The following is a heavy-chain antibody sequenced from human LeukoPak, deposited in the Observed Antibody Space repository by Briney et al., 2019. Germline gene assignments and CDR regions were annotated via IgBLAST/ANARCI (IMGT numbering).Heavy chain of an antibody. Sequence: GASVKVSCKASGYTFTSYDINWVRQATGQGLEWMGWMNPNSGNTGYAQKLQGRVTMTTDTSTSTAYMELRSLRSDDTAVYYCARELNYYDSSGYYYGCASCDFDLWGRGTLVTVSS. V-gene: IGHV1-8*01. CDR2: MNPNSGNT. CDR1: GYTFTSYD. J-gene: IGHJ2*01. CDR3: ARELNYYDSSGYYYGCASCDFDL. D-gene: IGHD3-22*01.